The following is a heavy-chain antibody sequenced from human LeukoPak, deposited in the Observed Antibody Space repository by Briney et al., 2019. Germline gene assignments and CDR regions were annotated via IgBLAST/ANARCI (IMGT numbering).Heavy chain of an antibody. CDR3: ARRWYDSSGYSRHFDY. D-gene: IGHD3-22*01. CDR1: GYSFTTYW. J-gene: IGHJ4*02. Sequence: GESLKISCKGFGYSFTTYWIGWVRQMPGKGLEWMGIIYPGDSDTRYSPSFQGQVTISADRSISTAYLQWSSLRASDTAIYYCARRWYDSSGYSRHFDYWGQGTLVTVPS. V-gene: IGHV5-51*01. CDR2: IYPGDSDT.